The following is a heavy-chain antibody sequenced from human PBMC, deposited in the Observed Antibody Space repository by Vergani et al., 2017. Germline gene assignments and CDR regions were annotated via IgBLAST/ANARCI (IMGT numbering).Heavy chain of an antibody. V-gene: IGHV1-8*01. CDR1: GYTFTSYD. CDR3: ARDSGSYYLSTRAFDI. Sequence: QVQLVQSGAEVKKPGASVKVSCKASGYTFTSYDINWVRQATGQGLEWMGWMNPNSGNTGYAQKFQGRVTMTRNTSISTAYMELSSLGSEDTAVYYCARDSGSYYLSTRAFDIWGQGTMVTVSS. CDR2: MNPNSGNT. J-gene: IGHJ3*02. D-gene: IGHD1-26*01.